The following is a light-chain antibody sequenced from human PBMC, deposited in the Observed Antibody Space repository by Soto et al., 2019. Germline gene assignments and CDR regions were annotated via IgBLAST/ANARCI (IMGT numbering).Light chain of an antibody. CDR2: DAS. J-gene: IGKJ5*01. Sequence: EIVLTQSPATLSLSPGERATLSCGASQSVISSYLAWYQQKPGLAPRFLIYDASSRATGIPDRFSGSGSGTDFPLTSSRLEPEDFAVYYCQQYGSSPITFGQGTKLEIK. CDR1: QSVISSY. CDR3: QQYGSSPIT. V-gene: IGKV3D-20*01.